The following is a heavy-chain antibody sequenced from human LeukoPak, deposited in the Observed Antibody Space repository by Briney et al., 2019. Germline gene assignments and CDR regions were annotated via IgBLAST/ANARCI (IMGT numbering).Heavy chain of an antibody. J-gene: IGHJ4*02. Sequence: GGSLRLSCAASGFTFSDYYMSWIRQAPGKGLEWVSYISSSGSTRYYADSVKGRFTISRDNAKNSLYLQMNSLRAEDTAVYYCARDRVNYYYDYWGQGTLVTVSS. CDR2: ISSSGSTR. V-gene: IGHV3-11*04. CDR1: GFTFSDYY. D-gene: IGHD3-10*01. CDR3: ARDRVNYYYDY.